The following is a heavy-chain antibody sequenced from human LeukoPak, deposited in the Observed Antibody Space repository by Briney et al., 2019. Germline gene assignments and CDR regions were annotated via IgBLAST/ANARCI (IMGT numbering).Heavy chain of an antibody. D-gene: IGHD3-3*01. J-gene: IGHJ4*02. CDR3: ARESGSGYSDY. CDR2: IIPIFGTA. CDR1: APTFTSYA. V-gene: IGHV1-69*13. Sequence: SVNLSCKASAPTFTSYAISRVRQAPRHALQGGGGIIPIFGTANYAQKFQGRVTITADESTSTAYMELSSLRSEDTAVYYCARESGSGYSDYWGQGTLVTVSS.